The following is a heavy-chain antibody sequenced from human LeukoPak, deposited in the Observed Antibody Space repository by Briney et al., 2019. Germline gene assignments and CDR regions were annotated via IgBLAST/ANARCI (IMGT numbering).Heavy chain of an antibody. CDR2: IYPGDSDT. CDR1: GYSFTSYW. Sequence: GESLKISCKGSGYSFTSYWIGWVRQMPGKGLEWMGIIYPGDSDTRYSPSFQGQVTISADKSISTAYLQWSSLKASDTAMYYCARQGLRGRVARWFDPWGQGTLVTVSS. J-gene: IGHJ5*02. D-gene: IGHD2-15*01. V-gene: IGHV5-51*01. CDR3: ARQGLRGRVARWFDP.